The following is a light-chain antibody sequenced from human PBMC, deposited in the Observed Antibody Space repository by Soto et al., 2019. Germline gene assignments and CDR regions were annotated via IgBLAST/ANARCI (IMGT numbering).Light chain of an antibody. J-gene: IGLJ2*01. CDR3: CSYVGSRAVV. CDR1: TTDLGSYNL. Sequence: QSVLTQPASVSGSPGQSITLSCTGTTTDLGSYNLVSWYQQHPGQAPKLVIYEGTKWPSGVSNRFSGSKSGTTASLTISGLQAEDEADYYCCSYVGSRAVVFGGGTKLTVL. CDR2: EGT. V-gene: IGLV2-23*01.